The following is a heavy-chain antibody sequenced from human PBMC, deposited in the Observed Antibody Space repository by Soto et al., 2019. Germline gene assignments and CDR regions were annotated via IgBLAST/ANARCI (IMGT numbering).Heavy chain of an antibody. D-gene: IGHD1-26*01. CDR3: ARGWDYTDYYGDY. CDR1: GYGFRNYG. CDR2: ISTYSGDT. J-gene: IGHJ4*02. Sequence: QVQLVQSGAEVKRPGASVKVACKTSGYGFRNYGISWVRQAPGQGLEWMGWISTYSGDTDYAQMFQDRITMTTDTSTITVHMELRSLTLGDTAVYYCARGWDYTDYYGDYWGQGTLVTVSS. V-gene: IGHV1-18*01.